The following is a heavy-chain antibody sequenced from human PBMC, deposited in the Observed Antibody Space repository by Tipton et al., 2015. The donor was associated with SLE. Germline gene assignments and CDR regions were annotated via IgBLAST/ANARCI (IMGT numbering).Heavy chain of an antibody. CDR2: INPNSDGT. D-gene: IGHD5-18*01. J-gene: IGHJ6*02. CDR1: GYTFTGYY. CDR3: AIENTAMVALSYYYYGMDV. V-gene: IGHV1-2*06. Sequence: QLVQSGAEVKKPGASVKVSCKASGYTFTGYYMHWVRQAPGQGLEWMGRINPNSDGTNYAQKFQGRVTMTRDTSISTAYMELSRLRSDDTAVYYCAIENTAMVALSYYYYGMDVWGQGTTVTVSS.